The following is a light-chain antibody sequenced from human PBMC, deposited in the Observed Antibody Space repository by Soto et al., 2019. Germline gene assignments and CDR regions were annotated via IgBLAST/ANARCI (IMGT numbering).Light chain of an antibody. CDR3: SSYTTSTTRII. CDR2: EVS. J-gene: IGLJ2*01. V-gene: IGLV2-14*01. CDR1: SSDVGGYNH. Sequence: QSALTQPASVSGSPGQSSTISCTGSSSDVGGYNHVSWYQQHPGKAPKLMIYEVSNRPSGVSNRFSGSKSGNTASLTISGLQAEDEADYYCSSYTTSTTRIIFGGGTQLTVL.